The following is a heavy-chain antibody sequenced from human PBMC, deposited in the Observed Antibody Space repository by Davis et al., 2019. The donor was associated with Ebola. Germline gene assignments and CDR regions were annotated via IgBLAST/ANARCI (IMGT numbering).Heavy chain of an antibody. CDR3: ARQTRLWFGELASVGWFDP. Sequence: GSLRLSCAASGFTFSDYYMSWIRQPPGKGLEWIGSIYYSGSTYYNPSLKSRVTISVDTSKNQFSLKLSSVTAADTAVYYCARQTRLWFGELASVGWFDPWGQGTLVTVSS. J-gene: IGHJ5*02. CDR1: GFTFSDYY. CDR2: IYYSGST. V-gene: IGHV4-39*01. D-gene: IGHD3-10*01.